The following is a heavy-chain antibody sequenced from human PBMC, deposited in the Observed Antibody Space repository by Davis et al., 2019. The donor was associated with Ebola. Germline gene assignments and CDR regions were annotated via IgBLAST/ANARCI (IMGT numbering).Heavy chain of an antibody. V-gene: IGHV4-59*12. CDR3: ARDSNYDLGDLLYYYGMDV. Sequence: SETLSLTCTVSGGSISSYYWSWIRQPPGKGLEWIGYIYYSGSTNYNPSLKSRVTISVDTSKNQFSLKLSSVTAADTAVYYCARDSNYDLGDLLYYYGMDVWGQGTTVTVSS. CDR1: GGSISSYY. D-gene: IGHD4-11*01. CDR2: IYYSGST. J-gene: IGHJ6*02.